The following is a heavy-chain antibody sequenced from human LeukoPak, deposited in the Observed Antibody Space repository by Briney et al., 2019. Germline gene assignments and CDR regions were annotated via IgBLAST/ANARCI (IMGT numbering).Heavy chain of an antibody. D-gene: IGHD2-15*01. Sequence: AASVKVSYKASGYTFTGYYMHWVRQAPGQGLEWMGWINPNSGGTNYAQKFQGRVTMTRDTSISTAYMELSRLRSDDTAVYYCARSPRPYCSGGSCYLGYWGQGTLVTVSS. J-gene: IGHJ4*02. CDR3: ARSPRPYCSGGSCYLGY. CDR2: INPNSGGT. CDR1: GYTFTGYY. V-gene: IGHV1-2*02.